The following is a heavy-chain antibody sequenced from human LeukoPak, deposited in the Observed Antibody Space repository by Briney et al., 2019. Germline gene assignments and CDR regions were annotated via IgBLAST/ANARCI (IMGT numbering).Heavy chain of an antibody. Sequence: SETLSLTCSVSGGSITSSSYYWGWIRQSPEKGLEWIGSIYYTGGTYYSPSLKSRVTTSVDTSKNQFSLNLSSVTAADTAVYYCARHGGTRVTLVAVYYFDYWGQGTLVTVSS. CDR2: IYYTGGT. D-gene: IGHD4-11*01. J-gene: IGHJ4*02. V-gene: IGHV4-39*01. CDR1: GGSITSSSYY. CDR3: ARHGGTRVTLVAVYYFDY.